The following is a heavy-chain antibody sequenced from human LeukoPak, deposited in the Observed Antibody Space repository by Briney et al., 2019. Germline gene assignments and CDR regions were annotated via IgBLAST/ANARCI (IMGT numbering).Heavy chain of an antibody. CDR2: IKYDGSEK. CDR3: TRDQT. V-gene: IGHV3-7*01. Sequence: GGSLRLFCAASGFTFSNYWMSWVRQAPGKGLEWLAHIKYDGSEKYYVDSAKGRFTISRDNAKNSLYLQMNSLRAEDTAVYYCTRDQTWGQGTLVTVSS. CDR1: GFTFSNYW. J-gene: IGHJ5*02.